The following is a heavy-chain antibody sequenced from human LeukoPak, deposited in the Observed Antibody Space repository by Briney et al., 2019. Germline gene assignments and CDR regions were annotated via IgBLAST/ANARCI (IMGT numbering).Heavy chain of an antibody. CDR2: IYYSGST. Sequence: PSETLSLTCTVSGRSISSYYWSWIRQPPGKGLEWIGYIYYSGSTNYNPSLKSRVTISVDTSKNQFSLKLSSVTAADTAVYYCARGPYYYMDVWGKGTTVTVSS. CDR3: ARGPYYYMDV. J-gene: IGHJ6*03. V-gene: IGHV4-59*01. CDR1: GRSISSYY.